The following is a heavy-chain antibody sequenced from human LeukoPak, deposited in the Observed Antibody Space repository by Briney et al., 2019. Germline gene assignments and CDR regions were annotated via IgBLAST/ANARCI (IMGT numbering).Heavy chain of an antibody. V-gene: IGHV3-21*01. Sequence: PGGSLRLSCAASGFTFSSYNMNWVRQAPGKGLEWVSSITSSSSYTFYADSVKGRFTISRDNAKNSLYLQMNSLRAEDTAIYYCAKATGTLGNWGQGTLVTVSS. J-gene: IGHJ4*02. CDR1: GFTFSSYN. D-gene: IGHD1-1*01. CDR2: ITSSSSYT. CDR3: AKATGTLGN.